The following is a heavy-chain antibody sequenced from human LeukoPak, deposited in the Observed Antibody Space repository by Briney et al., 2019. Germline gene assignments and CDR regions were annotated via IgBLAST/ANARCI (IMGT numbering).Heavy chain of an antibody. Sequence: ASVKVSCKPSGHTFTGYYIHWVRQAPGQGLEWMGRINPNSGGTNYAQKFQGRVTMSRDTSINTDYMELSRLRSDDTAVYYCSRDDILTGYYPPFDFWGQGTLVTVSS. CDR2: INPNSGGT. J-gene: IGHJ4*02. D-gene: IGHD3-9*01. CDR1: GHTFTGYY. CDR3: SRDDILTGYYPPFDF. V-gene: IGHV1-2*06.